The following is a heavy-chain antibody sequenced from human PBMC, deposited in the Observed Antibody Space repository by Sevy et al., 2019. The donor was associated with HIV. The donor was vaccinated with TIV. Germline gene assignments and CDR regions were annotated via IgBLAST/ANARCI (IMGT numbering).Heavy chain of an antibody. Sequence: GGSLRLSCAASGFTFDDCGMSWVHQAPGKGLEWVSGINWNGGSTGYADSVKGRFTISRDNAKNSLYLQMNSLRADDTALYYCARVGASGTYSHFDYWGLGTLVTVSS. CDR2: INWNGGST. V-gene: IGHV3-20*04. J-gene: IGHJ4*02. D-gene: IGHD1-26*01. CDR3: ARVGASGTYSHFDY. CDR1: GFTFDDCG.